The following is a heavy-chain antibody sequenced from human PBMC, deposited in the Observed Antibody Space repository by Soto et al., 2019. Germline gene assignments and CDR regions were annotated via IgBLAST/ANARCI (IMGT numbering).Heavy chain of an antibody. CDR1: GFTFSSYW. J-gene: IGHJ4*02. Sequence: PVGSLRLSCAASGFTFSSYWMHWVRQAPGKGLVWVSRINSDGSSTSYADSVKGRFTISRDNAKNTLYLQMSSLRAEDTAVYYCVKGSSAYYYGSGSYSGLDYWGQGTPVTVSS. CDR2: INSDGSST. CDR3: VKGSSAYYYGSGSYSGLDY. V-gene: IGHV3-74*01. D-gene: IGHD3-10*01.